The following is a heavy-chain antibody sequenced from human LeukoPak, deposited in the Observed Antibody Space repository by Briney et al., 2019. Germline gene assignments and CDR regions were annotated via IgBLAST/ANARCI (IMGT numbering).Heavy chain of an antibody. CDR2: INPNSGGT. J-gene: IGHJ4*02. D-gene: IGHD3-10*01. V-gene: IGHV1-2*06. CDR1: GYTFTGYY. Sequence: GASVKGSCKASGYTFTGYYMHWVRQAPGQGLEWMGRINPNSGGTNYAQKFQGRVTMTKDTSISTAYMELSRLRSDDTAVYYCARRYYGSGSSFDYWGQGTLVTVSS. CDR3: ARRYYGSGSSFDY.